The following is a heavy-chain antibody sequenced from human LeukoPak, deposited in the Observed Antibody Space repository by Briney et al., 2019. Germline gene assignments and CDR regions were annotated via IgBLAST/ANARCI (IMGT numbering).Heavy chain of an antibody. CDR1: GYTFTDYY. D-gene: IGHD4-11*01. J-gene: IGHJ3*02. CDR3: MRDPRTTKNAFDI. Sequence: GASVKVSCKASGYTFTDYYMHWVRQAPGQGLQWMGWINPNSGGTNYAQKFQGRVTMTRDTSINTAYVDLNWLTSDDTAVYYCMRDPRTTKNAFDIWGQGTMVTVSS. CDR2: INPNSGGT. V-gene: IGHV1-2*02.